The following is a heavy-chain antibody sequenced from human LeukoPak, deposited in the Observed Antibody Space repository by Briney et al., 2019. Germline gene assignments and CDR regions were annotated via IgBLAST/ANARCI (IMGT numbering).Heavy chain of an antibody. CDR2: INPENGGT. CDR3: ARDSLGAFDI. CDR1: GYPLTGYY. Sequence: ASVKVSCKASGYPLTGYYIHWVRQAPGQGLEWMGWINPENGGTNYAQKFQGRVTMTRDTSIHTAYMELSSLRSEDTAVYYCARDSLGAFDIWGQGTMVTVSS. V-gene: IGHV1-2*02. J-gene: IGHJ3*02.